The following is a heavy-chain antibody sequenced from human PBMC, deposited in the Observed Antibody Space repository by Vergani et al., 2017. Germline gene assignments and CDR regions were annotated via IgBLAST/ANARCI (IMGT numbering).Heavy chain of an antibody. V-gene: IGHV3-48*04. CDR3: ASGGGSGYDFWSGYYADY. Sequence: EVQLVESGGGLVQPGGSLRLSCAASGFTFRSYSMNWVRQAPGKGLAWVSYISSSSSTIYYADSVKGRFTISRDNAKNSLYLQMNSLRAEDTAVYYCASGGGSGYDFWSGYYADYWGQGTLVTVSS. J-gene: IGHJ4*02. CDR1: GFTFRSYS. D-gene: IGHD3-3*01. CDR2: ISSSSSTI.